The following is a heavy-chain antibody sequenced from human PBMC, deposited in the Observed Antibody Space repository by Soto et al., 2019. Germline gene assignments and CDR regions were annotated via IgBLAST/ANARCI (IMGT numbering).Heavy chain of an antibody. V-gene: IGHV3-11*03. CDR3: ARRVPHYYYGMDV. CDR1: GFTFSDYY. J-gene: IGHJ6*02. CDR2: ISSSSSYT. Sequence: GSLRLSCAASGFTFSDYYMSWIRQAPGKGLEWVSYISSSSSYTNYADSVKGRFTISRDNAKNSLYLQMNSLRAEDTAVYYCARRVPHYYYGMDVWGQGTTVTVSS.